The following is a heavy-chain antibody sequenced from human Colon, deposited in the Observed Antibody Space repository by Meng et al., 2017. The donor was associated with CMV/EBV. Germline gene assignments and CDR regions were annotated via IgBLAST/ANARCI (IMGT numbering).Heavy chain of an antibody. J-gene: IGHJ4*02. CDR3: ARGENLTGDDS. CDR2: IIPTLDMA. D-gene: IGHD1-20*01. CDR1: GGSFSTYH. V-gene: IGHV1-69*04. Sequence: SSVKVSCKASGGSFSTYHFNWVRQAPGQGLEWMGRIIPTLDMATYAQKFQGRVTLAADKSTTTVYMELGSLTSDDTAIYYCARGENLTGDDSWGQGTRVTVSS.